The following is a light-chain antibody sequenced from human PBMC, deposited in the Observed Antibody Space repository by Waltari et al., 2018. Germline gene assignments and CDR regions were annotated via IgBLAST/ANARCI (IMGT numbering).Light chain of an antibody. CDR1: SSDIGGYTY. V-gene: IGLV2-14*03. J-gene: IGLJ2*01. Sequence: QSPLTQPASVFGSPGQSITISCTGTSSDIGGYTYVSWYQQHPGKAPRLMIYDVSDRPSGVSNRFSGSKSGNTASLTISGLQAEDEADYYCSSYASGNTLFGGGTKLTVL. CDR3: SSYASGNTL. CDR2: DVS.